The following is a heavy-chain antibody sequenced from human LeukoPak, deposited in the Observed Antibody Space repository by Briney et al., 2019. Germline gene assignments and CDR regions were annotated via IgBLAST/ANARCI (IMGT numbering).Heavy chain of an antibody. Sequence: GGSLRLSCAASGFTFSSYSINWVRQAPGKGLEWVSSISSSSRYIYYADSVKGRFTISRDNAKNSLYLQMNSLRAEDSAVYYCARDNMMEDPDILTGSGWFDPWGQGTLVTVSS. V-gene: IGHV3-21*01. CDR3: ARDNMMEDPDILTGSGWFDP. CDR2: ISSSSRYI. D-gene: IGHD3-9*01. CDR1: GFTFSSYS. J-gene: IGHJ5*02.